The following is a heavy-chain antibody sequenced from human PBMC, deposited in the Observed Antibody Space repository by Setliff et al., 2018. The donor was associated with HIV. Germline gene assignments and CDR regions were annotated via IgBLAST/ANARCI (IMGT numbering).Heavy chain of an antibody. D-gene: IGHD3-3*01. CDR1: RSTFNSHT. CDR3: VRGVQSPPHYSYYYMDV. Sequence: SVKVSCKASRSTFNSHTINWVRQAPGQGLDWMGRIIPILGVANYAQRFQGKVTITAGKSTSTAYMELTSLRFDDTAMYYCVRGVQSPPHYSYYYMDVWGEGTMVTVS. CDR2: IIPILGVA. V-gene: IGHV1-69*02. J-gene: IGHJ6*03.